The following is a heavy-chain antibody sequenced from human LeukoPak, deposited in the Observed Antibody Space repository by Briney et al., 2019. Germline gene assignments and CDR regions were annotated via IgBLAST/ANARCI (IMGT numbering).Heavy chain of an antibody. CDR1: GYTFTSYG. CDR3: ARVLGYGDYYYYYMDV. D-gene: IGHD4-17*01. Sequence: GASVKVSCKASGYTFTSYGISWVRQAPGQGLEWMGWISAYNGNTNYAQKLRGRVTMTTDTSTSTAYMELRSLRSDDTAVYYCARVLGYGDYYYYYMDVWGKGTTVTVSS. CDR2: ISAYNGNT. J-gene: IGHJ6*03. V-gene: IGHV1-18*01.